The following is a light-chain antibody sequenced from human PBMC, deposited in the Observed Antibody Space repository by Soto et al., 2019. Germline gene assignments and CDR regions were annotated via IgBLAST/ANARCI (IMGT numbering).Light chain of an antibody. CDR1: SSDVGGYDY. CDR3: CSYAGSSAYVL. CDR2: EAT. Sequence: QSALTQPPSASGSPGQSVTISCTGTSSDVGGYDYVSWYQQHPGKAPKLMIYEATKRPSGVSNRFSGSKSGNAASLTITNLQADDEADYHCCSYAGSSAYVLFGGGTKVTVL. V-gene: IGLV2-8*01. J-gene: IGLJ3*02.